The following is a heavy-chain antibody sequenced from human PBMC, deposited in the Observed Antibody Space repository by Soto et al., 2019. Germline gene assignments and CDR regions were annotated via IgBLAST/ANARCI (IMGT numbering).Heavy chain of an antibody. V-gene: IGHV1-18*01. CDR3: AREQLLWFGELRQKAFDI. Sequence: EASVKVSCKASGYTFTSYGISWVRQAPGQGLEWMGWISAYNGNTNYAQKLQGRVTMTTDTSTSTAYMELRSLRSDDTAVYYCAREQLLWFGELRQKAFDIWGQGTMVTVSS. CDR1: GYTFTSYG. J-gene: IGHJ3*02. CDR2: ISAYNGNT. D-gene: IGHD3-10*01.